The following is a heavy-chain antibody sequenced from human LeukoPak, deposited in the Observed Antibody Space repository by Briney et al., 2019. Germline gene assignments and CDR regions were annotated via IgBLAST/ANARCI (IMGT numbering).Heavy chain of an antibody. D-gene: IGHD6-19*01. CDR2: IIPIFGTA. CDR1: GGTFSSYA. J-gene: IGHJ4*02. CDR3: ARERIAVAGRLGY. Sequence: GASVKVSCTASGGTFSSYAISWVRQAPGQGLEWMGGIIPIFGTANYAQKFQGRVTITADESTSTAYMELSSLRSEDTAVYYCARERIAVAGRLGYWGQGTLVTVSS. V-gene: IGHV1-69*13.